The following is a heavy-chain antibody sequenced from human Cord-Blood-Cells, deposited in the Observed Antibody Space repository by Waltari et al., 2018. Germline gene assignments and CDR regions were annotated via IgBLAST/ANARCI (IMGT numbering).Heavy chain of an antibody. CDR3: ARESRGDRLLDY. Sequence: QVQLQQWGAGLLKPSETLSLTCAVYGGSFSGYYWSWIRQPPGKGLEWIGEINHSGSTNYNPSLKSRVTISVDTSKNQFSLKLSSVTAADTAVYYCARESRGDRLLDYWGQGTLVTVSS. CDR1: GGSFSGYY. V-gene: IGHV4-34*01. CDR2: INHSGST. J-gene: IGHJ4*02. D-gene: IGHD3-16*01.